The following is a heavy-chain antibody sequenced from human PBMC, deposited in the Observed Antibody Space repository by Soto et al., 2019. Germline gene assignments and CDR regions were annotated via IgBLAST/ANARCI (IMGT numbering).Heavy chain of an antibody. J-gene: IGHJ6*02. V-gene: IGHV3-30-3*01. Sequence: RLSCAASGFTFSSYAMHWVRQAPGKGLEWVAVISYDGSNKYYADSVKGRFTISRDNSKNTLYLQMNSLRAEDTAVYYCARATDRSYYDFWSGPDYYYYGMDVWGQGTTVTVSS. CDR1: GFTFSSYA. CDR2: ISYDGSNK. CDR3: ARATDRSYYDFWSGPDYYYYGMDV. D-gene: IGHD3-3*01.